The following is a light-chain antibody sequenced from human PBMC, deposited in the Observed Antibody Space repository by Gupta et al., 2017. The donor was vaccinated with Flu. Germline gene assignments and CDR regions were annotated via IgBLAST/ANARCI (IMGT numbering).Light chain of an antibody. CDR2: GAS. Sequence: EIVLTQSPGTMSLSPGERATLSCRASQSVGSYLVWYQQKPGQAPRLLIYGASSRATGIPDRYSGSGSGTDFSLTSSRLEPEDFAVYYCQQYGTSPTFGQGTKLEIK. CDR3: QQYGTSPT. CDR1: QSVGSY. V-gene: IGKV3-20*01. J-gene: IGKJ2*01.